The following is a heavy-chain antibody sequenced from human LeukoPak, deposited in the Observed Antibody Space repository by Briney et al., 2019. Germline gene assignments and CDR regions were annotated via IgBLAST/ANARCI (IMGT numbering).Heavy chain of an antibody. D-gene: IGHD3-9*01. CDR2: INPNSGGT. CDR1: GYTFTGYY. Sequence: ASVKVSCKASGYTFTGYYMHWVRQAPGQGLEWMGWINPNSGGTNYAQKFQGRVTVTRDTSISTAYMELSRLRSDDTAVYYCARGYDILTGYYRIDYWGQGTLVTVSS. CDR3: ARGYDILTGYYRIDY. V-gene: IGHV1-2*02. J-gene: IGHJ4*02.